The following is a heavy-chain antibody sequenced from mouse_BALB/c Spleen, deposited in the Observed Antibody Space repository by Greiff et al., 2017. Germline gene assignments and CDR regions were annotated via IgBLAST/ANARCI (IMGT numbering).Heavy chain of an antibody. J-gene: IGHJ2*01. V-gene: IGHV5-6*01. D-gene: IGHD1-1*02. CDR1: GFTFSSYG. CDR2: ISSGGSYT. CDR3: ARGEVGGVDY. Sequence: EVMLVESGGDLVKPGGSLKLSCAASGFTFSSYGMSWVRQTPDKRLEWVATISSGGSYTYYPDSVKGRFTISRDNAKNTLYLQMSSLKSEDTAMYYCARGEVGGVDYWGQGTTLTVSS.